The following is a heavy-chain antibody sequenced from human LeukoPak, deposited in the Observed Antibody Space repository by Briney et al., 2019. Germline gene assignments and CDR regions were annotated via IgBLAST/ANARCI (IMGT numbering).Heavy chain of an antibody. J-gene: IGHJ4*02. CDR1: GFTFSSFV. D-gene: IGHD3-22*01. Sequence: PGRSLRLSCAASGFTFSSFVMHWVRQAPGKGLEWVAVISHVGSNKYYADSVKGRFTVSRDNSKNTLYLQMNSLRAEDTAVYYCARGYYYDSSGYSNDYWGQGTLVTVSS. CDR2: ISHVGSNK. V-gene: IGHV3-30*14. CDR3: ARGYYYDSSGYSNDY.